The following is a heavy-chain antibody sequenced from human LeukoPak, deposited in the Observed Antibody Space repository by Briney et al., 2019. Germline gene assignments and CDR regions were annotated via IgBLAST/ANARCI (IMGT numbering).Heavy chain of an antibody. CDR3: AGAESYGWFNY. CDR2: IWHDGYNE. J-gene: IGHJ4*02. V-gene: IGHV3-33*01. Sequence: GGSLRLSCAASGISVIGYGMHWVRQAPGKGLEWVADIWHDGYNEHYADSVKGRFSVFRDKAKNTVYLEMTGLRDDDTAVYFCAGAESYGWFNYWGQGSMVTVSS. CDR1: GISVIGYG. D-gene: IGHD3-10*01.